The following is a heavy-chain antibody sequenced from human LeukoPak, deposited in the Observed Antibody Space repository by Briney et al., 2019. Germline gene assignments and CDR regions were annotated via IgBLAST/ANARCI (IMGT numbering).Heavy chain of an antibody. CDR3: ARDLLDYGGNSHYYGMDV. J-gene: IGHJ6*02. D-gene: IGHD4-23*01. CDR2: ITSSGSTT. Sequence: GRSLRLSCAVSGFTFSDYYMSWIRQAPGKGLEWVSYITSSGSTTYYAASVKGRFTISTDNAKDSLYLQMNSLRAEDTAVYYGARDLLDYGGNSHYYGMDVGGQGTGVSVFS. CDR1: GFTFSDYY. V-gene: IGHV3-11*01.